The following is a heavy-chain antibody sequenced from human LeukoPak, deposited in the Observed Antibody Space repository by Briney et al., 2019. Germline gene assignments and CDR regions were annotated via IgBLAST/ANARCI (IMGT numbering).Heavy chain of an antibody. Sequence: GGSLRLSCAASGFTFSNYAMRWVRQAPGKGLEWVSGISGSGDSTYYADSVKGRFTISRDNSKNTLYLQMNSLRAEDTAVYYCAKDFTIFGVVHAFDIWGQGTMVTVSS. CDR3: AKDFTIFGVVHAFDI. D-gene: IGHD3-3*01. V-gene: IGHV3-23*01. CDR1: GFTFSNYA. CDR2: ISGSGDST. J-gene: IGHJ3*02.